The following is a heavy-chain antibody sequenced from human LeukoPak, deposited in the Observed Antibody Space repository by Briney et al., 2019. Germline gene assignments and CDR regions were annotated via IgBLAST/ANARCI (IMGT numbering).Heavy chain of an antibody. V-gene: IGHV1-69*04. CDR1: GGTFSSYA. J-gene: IGHJ4*02. CDR3: ARAYDYVWGSYRYTVFDY. Sequence: ASVKVSCKASGGTFSSYAISWVRQAPGQGLEWMGRIIPILGIANYAQKFQGRVTITADKSTSTAYMELSSLRSEDTAVYYCARAYDYVWGSYRYTVFDYWGQGTLVTVSS. D-gene: IGHD3-16*02. CDR2: IIPILGIA.